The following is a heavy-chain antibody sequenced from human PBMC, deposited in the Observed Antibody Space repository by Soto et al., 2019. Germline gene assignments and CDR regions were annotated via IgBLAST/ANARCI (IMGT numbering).Heavy chain of an antibody. Sequence: PGGSLRLSCAASGFTFSSYSMNWVRQAPGKGLEWVSSISSSSSYIYYADSVKGRFTISRDNAKNSLYLQMNSLRAEDTAVYYCASGIPADRIAVAGPDYWGQGTLVTVSS. CDR3: ASGIPADRIAVAGPDY. V-gene: IGHV3-21*01. CDR2: ISSSSSYI. J-gene: IGHJ4*02. D-gene: IGHD6-19*01. CDR1: GFTFSSYS.